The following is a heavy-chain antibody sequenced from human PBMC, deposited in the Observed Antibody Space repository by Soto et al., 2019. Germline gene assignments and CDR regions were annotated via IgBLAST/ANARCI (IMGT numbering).Heavy chain of an antibody. V-gene: IGHV1-69*01. D-gene: IGHD3-10*01. Sequence: QVQLLQSWAEVKKPWSSVKVSCKASGGIFSTYAISWLRQAPGQGLEWMGGIIPIFGTPNYAQRFQGRVTITADESTSTAYMELSRLRSEDTAVYYCARDRDDYGSGNYYNRIDFWGQGTLVTVSS. J-gene: IGHJ4*02. CDR1: GGIFSTYA. CDR3: ARDRDDYGSGNYYNRIDF. CDR2: IIPIFGTP.